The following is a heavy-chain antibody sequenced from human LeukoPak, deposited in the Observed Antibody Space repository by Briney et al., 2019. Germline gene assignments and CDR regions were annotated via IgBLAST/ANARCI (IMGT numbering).Heavy chain of an antibody. D-gene: IGHD3-9*01. CDR2: INHNAEMI. J-gene: IGHJ4*02. V-gene: IGHV3-48*02. CDR3: ARDHDWAFDL. CDR1: GFPFGSYV. Sequence: GGSLRLSCEASGFPFGSYVMSWVRQAPGKGLEWIAYINHNAEMILYPDFVKGRFSISRDNAKNSPYLQMNALRYEDTAIYYCARDHDWAFDLWGQGTLVTVSS.